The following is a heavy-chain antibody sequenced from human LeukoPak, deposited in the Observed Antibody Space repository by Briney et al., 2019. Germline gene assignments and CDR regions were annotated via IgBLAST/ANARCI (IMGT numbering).Heavy chain of an antibody. CDR2: ISGSGGST. D-gene: IGHD3-22*01. CDR1: GFTFSSYA. J-gene: IGHJ4*02. V-gene: IGHV3-23*01. CDR3: AKDLPNPSYYYDSRVFDY. Sequence: PGGSLRLSCAASGFTFSSYAMSWVRQAPGKGLEWVSAISGSGGSTYYADSVKGRFTISRDNSKNTLYLQMNSLRAEDTAVYYCAKDLPNPSYYYDSRVFDYWGQGTLVTVSS.